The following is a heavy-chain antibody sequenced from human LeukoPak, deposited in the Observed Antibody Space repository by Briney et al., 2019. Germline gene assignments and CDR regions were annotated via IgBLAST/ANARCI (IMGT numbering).Heavy chain of an antibody. Sequence: SVKVSCKASGGTFSSYAISWVRQAPGQGLEWVGGIIPIFGTANYAQKFQGRVTITADESTSTAYMEMSSLRSEDTAVYYCARTTYYYDSSGYYLGYWGQGTLVTVSS. CDR1: GGTFSSYA. CDR2: IIPIFGTA. V-gene: IGHV1-69*13. CDR3: ARTTYYYDSSGYYLGY. J-gene: IGHJ4*02. D-gene: IGHD3-22*01.